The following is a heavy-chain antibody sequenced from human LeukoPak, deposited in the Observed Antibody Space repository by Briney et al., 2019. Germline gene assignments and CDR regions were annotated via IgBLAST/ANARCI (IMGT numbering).Heavy chain of an antibody. CDR3: ARQKGYYGSGSYYYFDY. D-gene: IGHD3-10*01. J-gene: IGHJ4*02. V-gene: IGHV4-39*01. CDR1: GDSISSSIHY. CDR2: MYYSGNT. Sequence: SETLSLTCTVSGDSISSSIHYWGWVRRPPGQGLEWIGSMYYSGNTYYNPSLKSRVTMSVDTSKSQFSLKLNSLTAADTAVYYCARQKGYYGSGSYYYFDYWGQGTLVTVSS.